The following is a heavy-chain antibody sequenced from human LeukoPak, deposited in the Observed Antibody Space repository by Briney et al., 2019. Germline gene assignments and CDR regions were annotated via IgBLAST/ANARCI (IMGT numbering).Heavy chain of an antibody. Sequence: PSETLSLTCAVSGGSISSGGYSWSWVRQPPGEGLEWFGYIYHSGSTYYNPSCKSRVTISVDRSENQFSLKLSSVTAADTAVYYCARHYYDSSGDAFDIWGQGTMVTVSS. CDR1: GGSISSGGYS. D-gene: IGHD3-22*01. V-gene: IGHV4-30-2*01. CDR2: IYHSGST. CDR3: ARHYYDSSGDAFDI. J-gene: IGHJ3*02.